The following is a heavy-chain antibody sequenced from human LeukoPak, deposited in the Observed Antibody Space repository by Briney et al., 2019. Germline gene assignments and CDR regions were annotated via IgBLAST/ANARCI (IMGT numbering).Heavy chain of an antibody. V-gene: IGHV1-46*01. CDR2: INPSGGST. CDR1: GYTFTSYH. J-gene: IGHJ2*01. Sequence: GASVKVSCKASGYTFTSYHMHWVRQAPGQGLEWMGIINPSGGSTSYAQKFQGRVTMTRDMSTSTVYMELSSLRSEDTAVYYCARDGGGWDWYFDLWGRGTLVTVSS. CDR3: ARDGGGWDWYFDL. D-gene: IGHD3-16*01.